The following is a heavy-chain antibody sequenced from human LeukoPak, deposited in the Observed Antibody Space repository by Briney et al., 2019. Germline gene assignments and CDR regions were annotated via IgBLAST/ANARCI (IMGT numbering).Heavy chain of an antibody. V-gene: IGHV1-18*01. CDR3: ARVGKSRPWFRIYYYYMDV. CDR1: GYTFNRYG. CDR2: INVYNGKT. Sequence: ASVKVSCKASGYTFNRYGISWVRQAPGQGLEWMGWINVYNGKTDYAQKLQGRVTMTTDTSTSTAYMELSSLRSEDTAVYYCARVGKSRPWFRIYYYYMDVWGKGTTVTVSS. D-gene: IGHD3-9*01. J-gene: IGHJ6*03.